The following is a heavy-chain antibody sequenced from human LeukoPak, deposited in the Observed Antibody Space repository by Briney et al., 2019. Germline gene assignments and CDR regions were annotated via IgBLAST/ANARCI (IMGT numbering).Heavy chain of an antibody. J-gene: IGHJ4*02. CDR2: IYYSGST. V-gene: IGHV4-39*01. CDR1: GGSISSSGYY. D-gene: IGHD5-18*01. CDR3: ARHGELGYSYGYWDY. Sequence: PSETLSLTCTVSGGSISSSGYYWGWIRQPPGKGLEWIGTIYYSGSTYYNPSLKSRVSISVDTSKNQFSLRLNSVTAADTAVYYCARHGELGYSYGYWDYWGQGTLVTVSS.